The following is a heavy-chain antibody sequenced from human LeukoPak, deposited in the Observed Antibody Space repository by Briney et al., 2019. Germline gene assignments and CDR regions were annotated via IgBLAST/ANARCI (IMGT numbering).Heavy chain of an antibody. V-gene: IGHV3-74*01. CDR2: INNDGSYA. CDR1: GIAFSNHW. Sequence: GGSLRLSCAASGIAFSNHWMHWVRQAPGKGLEWVSWINNDGSYAVYADSVRARFTISRDNAKNTLYLQMNSLRPEDTAVYYCARDRPHDWFDPWGQGTLVTVSS. CDR3: ARDRPHDWFDP. J-gene: IGHJ5*02.